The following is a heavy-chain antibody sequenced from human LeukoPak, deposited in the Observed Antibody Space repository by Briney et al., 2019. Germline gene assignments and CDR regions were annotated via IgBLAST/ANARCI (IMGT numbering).Heavy chain of an antibody. CDR2: ISGRGSST. Sequence: PGGSLRLSCAASGXTFSSSAMCWVSQAPGKGLEWVSAISGRGSSTYYADSVKGRFTISRDNSKNTLYLQMNSLRAEDTAVYYCAKDPMVRGLTYDNWGQGTLVTVSS. V-gene: IGHV3-23*01. D-gene: IGHD3-10*01. CDR1: GXTFSSSA. CDR3: AKDPMVRGLTYDN. J-gene: IGHJ4*02.